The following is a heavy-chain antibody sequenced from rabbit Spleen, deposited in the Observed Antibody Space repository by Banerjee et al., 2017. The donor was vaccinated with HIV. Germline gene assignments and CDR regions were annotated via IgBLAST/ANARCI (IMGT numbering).Heavy chain of an antibody. Sequence: QSLEESGGGLVKPGASLTLTCKASGFSFSSGYDMRWVRQAPGKGLEWIVCIYAGSSGSTYSASWAKGRFTISKTSSTTVTLQMTSLTAADTATYFCARDAGTSFSTYGMDLWGQGTLGTVS. CDR3: ARDAGTSFSTYGMDL. V-gene: IGHV1S40*01. J-gene: IGHJ6*01. CDR2: IYAGSSGST. CDR1: GFSFSSGYD. D-gene: IGHD8-1*01.